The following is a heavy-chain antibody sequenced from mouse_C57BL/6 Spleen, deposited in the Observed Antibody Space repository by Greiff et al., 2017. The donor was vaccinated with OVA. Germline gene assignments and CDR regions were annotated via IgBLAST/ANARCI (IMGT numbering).Heavy chain of an antibody. V-gene: IGHV1-42*01. D-gene: IGHD3-2*02. CDR2: INPSTGGT. CDR3: ARRADSSGYGRDY. Sequence: EVQLQHSGPELVKPGASVKISCKASGYSFTGYYMNWVKQSPEKSLEWIGEINPSTGGTTYNQKFKAKATLTVDKSSSTAYMQLKSLTSEDSAVYYCARRADSSGYGRDYWGQGTTLTVSS. J-gene: IGHJ2*01. CDR1: GYSFTGYY.